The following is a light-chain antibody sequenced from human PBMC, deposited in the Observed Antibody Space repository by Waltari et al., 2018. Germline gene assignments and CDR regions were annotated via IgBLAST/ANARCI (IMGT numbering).Light chain of an antibody. J-gene: IGLJ2*01. V-gene: IGLV2-14*01. CDR1: SSDVGGYSF. CDR2: DAR. CDR3: SSYTRSSSLV. Sequence: QSALTQPASVSGSPGQSITISCTGTSSDVGGYSFVSWYQQRPGKAPKLMIYDARNRPSGVSNRFSGSKSGTTASLTISGLQAEDEAEYYCSSYTRSSSLVFGGGTKLTVL.